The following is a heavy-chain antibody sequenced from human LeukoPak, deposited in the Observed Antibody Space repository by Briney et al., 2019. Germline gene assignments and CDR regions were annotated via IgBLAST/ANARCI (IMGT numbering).Heavy chain of an antibody. CDR1: GGSFSGYY. V-gene: IGHV4-34*01. CDR2: INHSGST. Sequence: SETLSLTCAVYGGSFSGYYWSWIRQPPGKGLEWIGEINHSGSTNYNPSRTRRVTISVDTSKNQSSLKLSSVTAADTTVYYCARGLRDPMRLFDYGGQATLVTVSS. D-gene: IGHD3-22*01. J-gene: IGHJ4*02. CDR3: ARGLRDPMRLFDY.